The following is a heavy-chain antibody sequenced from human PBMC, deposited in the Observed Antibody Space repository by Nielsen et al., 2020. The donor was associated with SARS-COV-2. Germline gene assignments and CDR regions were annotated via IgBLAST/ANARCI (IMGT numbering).Heavy chain of an antibody. CDR2: ISAYNGNT. Sequence: ASVKVSCKASGYTFTSYGISWVRQAPGQGLEWMGWISAYNGNTNYAQKLQGRVTMTTDTSTSTAYMELRSLRSDDTAVYYCAREAGDIVSRREGGNWFDPWGQGTLVTVSS. CDR3: AREAGDIVSRREGGNWFDP. J-gene: IGHJ5*02. D-gene: IGHD2-15*01. V-gene: IGHV1-18*01. CDR1: GYTFTSYG.